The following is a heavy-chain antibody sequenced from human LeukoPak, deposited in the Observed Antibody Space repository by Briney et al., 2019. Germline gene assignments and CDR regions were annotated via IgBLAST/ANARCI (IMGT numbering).Heavy chain of an antibody. CDR3: ARDRDIVATIGGYYYYGMDV. CDR1: GGTFSSYA. D-gene: IGHD5-12*01. V-gene: IGHV1-69*06. Sequence: SVKVSCKASGGTFSSYAISWVRQAPGQGLEWMGGIIPIFGTANYAQKFQGRVTITADKSTSTAYMELSSLRSEDTAVYYCARDRDIVATIGGYYYYGMDVWGQGTTVTVSS. CDR2: IIPIFGTA. J-gene: IGHJ6*02.